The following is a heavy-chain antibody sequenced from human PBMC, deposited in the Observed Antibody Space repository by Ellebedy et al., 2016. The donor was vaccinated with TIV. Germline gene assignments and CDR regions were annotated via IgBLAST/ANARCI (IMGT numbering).Heavy chain of an antibody. CDR3: ARWVEDNGMYSIDY. Sequence: GESLKISXAASGFTFSDYAMTWVRQTPGKGLEWVSTISGSGGNTYYADSVKGRFTISRDNAKNSLYLQMNSLRADDTAVYYCARWVEDNGMYSIDYWGQGTLVTVSS. J-gene: IGHJ4*02. CDR2: ISGSGGNT. CDR1: GFTFSDYA. V-gene: IGHV3-23*01. D-gene: IGHD1-26*01.